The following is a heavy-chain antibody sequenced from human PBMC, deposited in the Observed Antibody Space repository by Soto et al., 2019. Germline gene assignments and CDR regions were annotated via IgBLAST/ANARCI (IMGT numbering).Heavy chain of an antibody. CDR3: ARDGDIQGGPPPKNYAMDV. V-gene: IGHV3-33*08. CDR2: IWYDGSNK. CDR1: GFTFRNFG. J-gene: IGHJ6*02. D-gene: IGHD5-12*01. Sequence: QVRLVESGGGVVQPGRSLRLSCSASGFTFRNFGFHWVRQAPGKGLEWVALIWYDGSNKYYAESLKGRVSISRDNSENTLYLEMKSLRFEDTAVYYCARDGDIQGGPPPKNYAMDVWGQGTTVTVSS.